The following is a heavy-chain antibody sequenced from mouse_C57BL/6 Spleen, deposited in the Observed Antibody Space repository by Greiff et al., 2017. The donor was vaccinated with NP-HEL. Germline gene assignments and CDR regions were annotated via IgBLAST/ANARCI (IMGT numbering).Heavy chain of an antibody. CDR1: GFTFSDYY. Sequence: DVMLVESGGGLVQPGGSLKLSCAASGFTFSDYYMYWVRQTPEKRLEWVAYISNGGGSTYYPDTVKGRFTISRDNAKNTLYLQMSRLKSEDTAMYYCARLDGYLFDYWGQGTTLTVSS. CDR3: ARLDGYLFDY. J-gene: IGHJ2*01. D-gene: IGHD2-3*01. CDR2: ISNGGGST. V-gene: IGHV5-12*01.